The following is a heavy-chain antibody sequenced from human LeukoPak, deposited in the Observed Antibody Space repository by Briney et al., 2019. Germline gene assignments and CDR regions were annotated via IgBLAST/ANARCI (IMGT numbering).Heavy chain of an antibody. D-gene: IGHD1-26*01. J-gene: IGHJ4*02. V-gene: IGHV3-48*01. Sequence: GGSLRLSCAASAFTFSDYSMNWVRQAPGKGLEWVSYISGRSSTIYYADSVKGRFTISRDNAKNSMYLQMNSLGAEDTAVYYCARDRIKSGSYYFDYWGQGTLVTVSS. CDR3: ARDRIKSGSYYFDY. CDR2: ISGRSSTI. CDR1: AFTFSDYS.